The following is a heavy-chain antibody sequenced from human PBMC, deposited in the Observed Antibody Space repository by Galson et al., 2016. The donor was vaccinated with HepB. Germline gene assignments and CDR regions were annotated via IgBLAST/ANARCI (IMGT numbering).Heavy chain of an antibody. CDR3: AREDWGSQALLRLFDS. CDR1: GFTFSSYS. J-gene: IGHJ4*02. CDR2: ITRSPGAI. D-gene: IGHD2-15*01. Sequence: SLRLSCAASGFTFSSYSMNWVRQAPGKGLEWISCITRSPGAIYYADSVKGRFTISRDNVKNSLYLQMNSLRAEDTAVYYCAREDWGSQALLRLFDSWGQGTLVTVSS. V-gene: IGHV3-48*04.